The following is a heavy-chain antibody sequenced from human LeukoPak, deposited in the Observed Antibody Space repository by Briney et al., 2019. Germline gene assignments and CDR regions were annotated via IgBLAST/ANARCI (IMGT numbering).Heavy chain of an antibody. CDR3: VRDGDGYNFDY. Sequence: GGSLRLSCAASGFTLSNYWMHWVRQAPGKGLVWVSRIKSDGSWTNYADSVKGRFTISRDNAKRTLYLQMNSLRAEDTAVYYCVRDGDGYNFDYWGQGTLITVSS. CDR1: GFTLSNYW. V-gene: IGHV3-74*01. CDR2: IKSDGSWT. J-gene: IGHJ4*02. D-gene: IGHD5-24*01.